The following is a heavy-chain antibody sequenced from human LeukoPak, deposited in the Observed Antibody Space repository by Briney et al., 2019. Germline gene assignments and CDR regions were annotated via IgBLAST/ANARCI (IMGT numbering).Heavy chain of an antibody. CDR2: IYYSGST. Sequence: SETLSLTCTVSGGSINSYYWSWIRQPPGKGLEWFGYIYYSGSTDYNPSLKSRVFMSLDTSKNQFSLRLYSVTAADTAVYFCARQLTWDPDAFDIWGQGTLVTVSS. J-gene: IGHJ3*02. V-gene: IGHV4-59*08. D-gene: IGHD1-26*01. CDR1: GGSINSYY. CDR3: ARQLTWDPDAFDI.